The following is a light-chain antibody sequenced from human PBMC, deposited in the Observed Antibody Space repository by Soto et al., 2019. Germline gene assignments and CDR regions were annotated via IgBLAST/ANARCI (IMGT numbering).Light chain of an antibody. Sequence: QSVLTQPPSASGAPGQRVTISCSGSASNIGRDPVNWYQQVPGTAPKLLIYENNHRPSGVPDRVSGSKSGTSASLVISGLQSEDEAEYFGAGWDGSLKGFVFGTGTKLTVL. CDR3: AGWDGSLKGFV. CDR1: ASNIGRDP. J-gene: IGLJ1*01. V-gene: IGLV1-44*01. CDR2: ENN.